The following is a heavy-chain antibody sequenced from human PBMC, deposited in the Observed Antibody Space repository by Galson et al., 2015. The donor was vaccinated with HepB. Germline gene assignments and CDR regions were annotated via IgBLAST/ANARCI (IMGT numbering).Heavy chain of an antibody. D-gene: IGHD6-19*01. CDR3: AQAGTYLGGIVV. CDR2: IIPMFGTA. Sequence: SVKVSCKASGGTFSSFAISWVRQAPGQGLEWMGGIIPMFGTANYGQKSQGRVTISADESSDTAYMQLNSLKSEDTAVYYCAQAGTYLGGIVVWGQGTTVTVSS. V-gene: IGHV1-69*13. J-gene: IGHJ6*02. CDR1: GGTFSSFA.